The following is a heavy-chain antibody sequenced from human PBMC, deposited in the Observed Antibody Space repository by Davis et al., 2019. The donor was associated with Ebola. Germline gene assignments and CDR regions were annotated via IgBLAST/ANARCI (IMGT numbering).Heavy chain of an antibody. J-gene: IGHJ4*02. CDR2: ISSSSSYI. Sequence: GESLKISCAASGFTFSSYSMNWVRQAPGKGLEWVSSISSSSSYIYYADSVKGRFTISRDNAKNSLYLQMNSLRAEDTAVYYCARARGPVVVAATAYFDYWGQGTLVTVSS. D-gene: IGHD2-15*01. CDR3: ARARGPVVVAATAYFDY. CDR1: GFTFSSYS. V-gene: IGHV3-21*01.